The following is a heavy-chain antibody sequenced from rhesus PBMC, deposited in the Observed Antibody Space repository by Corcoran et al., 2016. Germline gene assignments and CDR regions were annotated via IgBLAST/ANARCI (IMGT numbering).Heavy chain of an antibody. D-gene: IGHD2-2*01. CDR2: FFGGSGST. CDR1: GGSISSSNW. V-gene: IGHV4-65*01. J-gene: IGHJ1*01. Sequence: QVQLQESGPGLVKPSETLSLTCAVSGGSISSSNWWSWIRQSPGKGLEWIGYFFGGSGSTSYNPSLNSLVTLSTDTSKNQFSLKLSSVTAADTAVYYCARHEPLGDEYFEFWGQGALVTVSS. CDR3: ARHEPLGDEYFEF.